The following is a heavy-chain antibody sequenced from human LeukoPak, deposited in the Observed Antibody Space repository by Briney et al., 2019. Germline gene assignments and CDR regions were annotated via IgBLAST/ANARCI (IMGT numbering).Heavy chain of an antibody. Sequence: GGSLRLSCAASGFTFSNAWMSWVRQAPGKGLEWVGRIKSKTDDGTTDYAAPVKGRFTISRDDSKNTLYLQMSSLKTEDTAVYYCTTHGRGVDYWGQGTLVTVSS. D-gene: IGHD3-10*01. CDR3: TTHGRGVDY. CDR2: IKSKTDDGTT. CDR1: GFTFSNAW. V-gene: IGHV3-15*01. J-gene: IGHJ4*02.